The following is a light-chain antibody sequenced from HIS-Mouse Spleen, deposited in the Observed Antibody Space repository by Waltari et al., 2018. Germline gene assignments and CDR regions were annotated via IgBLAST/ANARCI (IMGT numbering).Light chain of an antibody. V-gene: IGLV2-23*01. CDR3: CSYAGSSTWV. CDR1: SRAVGSYHL. J-gene: IGLJ3*02. Sequence: QSALTQPAPVPGSPGQSITISCTGTSRAVGSYHLVSWYQQHPGKAPKLMIYEGSKRPSGVSNRFSGSKSGNTASLTISGLQAEDEADYYCCSYAGSSTWVFGGGTKLTVL. CDR2: EGS.